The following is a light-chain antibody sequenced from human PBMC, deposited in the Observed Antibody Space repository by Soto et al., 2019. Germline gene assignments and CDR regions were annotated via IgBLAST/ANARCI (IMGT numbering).Light chain of an antibody. CDR1: QSVTKS. CDR3: EERSDWDPSLS. J-gene: IGKJ4*01. CDR2: ATS. V-gene: IGKV3-11*01. Sequence: EIVLTQSPATLSLSPGERDTLSCRASQSVTKSLAWYQQKPGQAPRLLIFATSHRSTDIPTRFSRSGSETDFTLTISSLGPEDFGVCYCEERSDWDPSLSFGGGTKVEIK.